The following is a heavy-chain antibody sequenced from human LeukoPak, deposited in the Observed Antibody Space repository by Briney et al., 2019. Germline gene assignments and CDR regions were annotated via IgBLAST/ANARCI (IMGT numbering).Heavy chain of an antibody. Sequence: ASVKVSCKASGYTFTSYGISWVRQAPGQGLEWMGWISAYNGNTNYAQKLQGRVTMTTDTPTSTAYMELGSLRSDDTAMYYCARDRSGSLVAFDIWGQGTMVTVSP. V-gene: IGHV1-18*01. J-gene: IGHJ3*02. D-gene: IGHD3-10*01. CDR2: ISAYNGNT. CDR3: ARDRSGSLVAFDI. CDR1: GYTFTSYG.